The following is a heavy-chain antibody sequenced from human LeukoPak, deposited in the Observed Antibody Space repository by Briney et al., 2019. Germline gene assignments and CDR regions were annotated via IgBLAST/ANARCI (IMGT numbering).Heavy chain of an antibody. V-gene: IGHV4-4*07. CDR1: GGSISSYY. D-gene: IGHD4-23*01. CDR2: IYNTGST. Sequence: SETLSLTCTVSGGSISSYYWSWIRQPAGKGLEWIGRIYNTGSTNYNPSLKSRVTMSVDTSKNQFSLKLSSVTAADTAVYYCARRATVITSYNWFDPWGQGTLVTVSS. J-gene: IGHJ5*02. CDR3: ARRATVITSYNWFDP.